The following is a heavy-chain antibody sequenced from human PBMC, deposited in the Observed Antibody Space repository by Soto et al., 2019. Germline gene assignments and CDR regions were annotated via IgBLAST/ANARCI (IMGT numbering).Heavy chain of an antibody. D-gene: IGHD5-12*01. Sequence: QVQLVQSGAEVKKPGSSVKVSCKASGGTFSSYAISWVRQAPGQGLEWMGGIIPIFGTANYAQKFQGRVTITADESTSTAYMELSSLRSEDTAVYYCASLGKRWLQGYWYFDLWGRGTLVTVSS. J-gene: IGHJ2*01. CDR1: GGTFSSYA. CDR3: ASLGKRWLQGYWYFDL. V-gene: IGHV1-69*12. CDR2: IIPIFGTA.